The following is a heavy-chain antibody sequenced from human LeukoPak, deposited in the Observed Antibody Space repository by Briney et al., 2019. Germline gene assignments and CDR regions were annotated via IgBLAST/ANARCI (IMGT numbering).Heavy chain of an antibody. Sequence: SSETLSLTCTVSGGSISSYYWSWIRQPPGKGLEWIGYIYYSGSTNYNPSLKSRVTISVDTSKNQFSLKLSSVTAADTAVYYCARCYSSSKNRWGAFDIWGQGTMVTVSS. J-gene: IGHJ3*02. D-gene: IGHD6-13*01. CDR1: GGSISSYY. V-gene: IGHV4-59*08. CDR2: IYYSGST. CDR3: ARCYSSSKNRWGAFDI.